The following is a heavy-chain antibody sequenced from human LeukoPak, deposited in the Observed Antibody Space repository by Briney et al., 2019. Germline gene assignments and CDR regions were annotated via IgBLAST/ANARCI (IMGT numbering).Heavy chain of an antibody. CDR2: INPNSGGT. CDR1: GYTFTGYY. J-gene: IGHJ6*02. Sequence: ASVKVSCKASGYTFTGYYMHWVRQAPGQGLEWMGWINPNSGGTNYAQKFQGRVTMTRDTSISTAYTELSRLRSDDTAVYYCARVMGEYYDILTGYEDVWGQGTTVTVSS. CDR3: ARVMGEYYDILTGYEDV. V-gene: IGHV1-2*02. D-gene: IGHD3-9*01.